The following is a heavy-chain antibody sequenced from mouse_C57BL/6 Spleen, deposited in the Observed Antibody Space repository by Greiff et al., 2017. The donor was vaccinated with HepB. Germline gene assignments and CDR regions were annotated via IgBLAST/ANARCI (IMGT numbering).Heavy chain of an antibody. CDR2: IDPEDGET. J-gene: IGHJ4*01. Sequence: VQLKESGAELVKPGASVKLSCTASGFNIKDYYMHWVKQRTEQGLEWIGRIDPEDGETKYAPKFQGKATMTADTSSNTAYLQLSSLTSEDTAVYYCARSDYPYAMDYWGQGTSVTVSS. D-gene: IGHD5-5*01. V-gene: IGHV14-2*01. CDR3: ARSDYPYAMDY. CDR1: GFNIKDYY.